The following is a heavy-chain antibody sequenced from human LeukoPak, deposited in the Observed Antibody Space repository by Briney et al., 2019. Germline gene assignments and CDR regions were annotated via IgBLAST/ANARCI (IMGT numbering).Heavy chain of an antibody. CDR2: INPNTGGT. D-gene: IGHD2-8*02. V-gene: IGHV1-2*02. Sequence: GASVKVSCKVSECTFTEYYVHWLRQAPGQGLEWMGWINPNTGGTNYAQKFQGRVTMTRDTPISTGYMDLSGLRSDDTAVYYCAGAKAYCGSRHFWDQGTLVTVSS. CDR1: ECTFTEYY. CDR3: AGAKAYCGSRHF. J-gene: IGHJ4*02.